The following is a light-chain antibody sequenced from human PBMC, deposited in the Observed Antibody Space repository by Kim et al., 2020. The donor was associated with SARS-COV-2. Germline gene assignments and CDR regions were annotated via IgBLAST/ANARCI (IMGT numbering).Light chain of an antibody. CDR3: QQSYSTPRMYT. J-gene: IGKJ2*01. Sequence: DIQMTQSPSSLSASVGDRVTITCRASQSISSYLNWYQQKPEKAPKLLIYAASSLQSGVPSRFSGSGSVTDFTLTISSLQPEDFATYYCQQSYSTPRMYTCGQGTKLEI. V-gene: IGKV1-39*01. CDR1: QSISSY. CDR2: AAS.